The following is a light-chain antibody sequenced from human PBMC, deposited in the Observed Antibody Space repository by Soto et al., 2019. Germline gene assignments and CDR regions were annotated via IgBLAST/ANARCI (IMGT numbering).Light chain of an antibody. J-gene: IGLJ2*01. CDR1: SSDVGGYKY. V-gene: IGLV2-11*01. CDR3: CSYAGSYTVL. Sequence: QSALTQPRSVSGSPGQSVTISCTGTSSDVGGYKYVSWYQQHPGKAPKFMIYDVSKRPSGVPDRFSGSKSGNTASLTISGLQAEDEADYYCCSYAGSYTVLFGGGTKVTVL. CDR2: DVS.